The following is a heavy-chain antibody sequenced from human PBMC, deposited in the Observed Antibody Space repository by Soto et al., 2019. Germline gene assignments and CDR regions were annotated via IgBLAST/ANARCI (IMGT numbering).Heavy chain of an antibody. CDR1: GYTFTSYG. CDR2: ISAYNGNT. Sequence: QVQLVQSGAEVKKPGASVKVSCKASGYTFTSYGISWVRQAPGQGLEWMGWISAYNGNTNYAQKLQGRVTMTTDPSTSTAYMELRSLRSDDTAVYYCARDPGGREQWLVPDGVQVYGMDVWGQGTTVTVSS. D-gene: IGHD6-19*01. V-gene: IGHV1-18*01. J-gene: IGHJ6*02. CDR3: ARDPGGREQWLVPDGVQVYGMDV.